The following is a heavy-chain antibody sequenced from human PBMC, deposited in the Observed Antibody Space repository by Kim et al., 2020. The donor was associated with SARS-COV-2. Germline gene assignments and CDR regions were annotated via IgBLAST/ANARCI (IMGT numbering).Heavy chain of an antibody. CDR1: GFTVSSNR. J-gene: IGHJ4*02. CDR2: IFTDGST. D-gene: IGHD3-10*01. V-gene: IGHV3-66*01. CDR3: ARTRGNYFDL. Sequence: GGSLRLSCVVSGFTVSSNRLTWVRQAPGKGLEWVSSIFTDGSTYFADSVKDRFTISRDNSKNTLYLQMNSLRAEDTAVYFCARTRGNYFDLWGQGTLVTVSS.